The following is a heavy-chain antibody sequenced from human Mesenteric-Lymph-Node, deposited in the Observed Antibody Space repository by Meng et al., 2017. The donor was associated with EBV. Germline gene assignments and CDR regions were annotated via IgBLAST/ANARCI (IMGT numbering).Heavy chain of an antibody. CDR1: GGSVSSGSYY. D-gene: IGHD5-12*01. Sequence: QVQLQESGPGLVKPSETLSLTCTVSGGSVSSGSYYWSWIRQPPGKGLEWIGNIYYSGSTNYNPSLNSRVTISLDTSKNQFSLKLSSVTAADTAVYYCARGGGEYSGYDPKWLDPWGQGTLVTVSS. CDR2: IYYSGST. J-gene: IGHJ5*02. V-gene: IGHV4-61*01. CDR3: ARGGGEYSGYDPKWLDP.